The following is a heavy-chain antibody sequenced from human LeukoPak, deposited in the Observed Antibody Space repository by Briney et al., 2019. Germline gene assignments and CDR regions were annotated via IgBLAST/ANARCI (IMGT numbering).Heavy chain of an antibody. V-gene: IGHV3-23*01. J-gene: IGHJ4*02. Sequence: GGSLRLSCAASGFTFSSYAMSWVRQAPGKGLEWVSAISGSGGSTYYADSVKGRFTISRDNSKNTLYLQMNSLRAEDTAVYYFSISQWVEPFDYWGQGTLVTVSS. D-gene: IGHD6-19*01. CDR3: SISQWVEPFDY. CDR1: GFTFSSYA. CDR2: ISGSGGST.